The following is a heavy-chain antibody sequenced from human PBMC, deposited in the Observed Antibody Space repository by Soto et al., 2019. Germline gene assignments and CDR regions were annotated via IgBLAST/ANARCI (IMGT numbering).Heavy chain of an antibody. V-gene: IGHV3-48*01. CDR3: ARSGSFDY. D-gene: IGHD1-26*01. CDR2: IGTSGIPT. Sequence: GGSLRLSCVASGFSFSSYTMSWVRQAPGEGLEWISYIGTSGIPTHYADSVEGRFTISRDDAENSLYLHMNTLTAKDTAVYFCARSGSFDYWGPGTLVTVSS. CDR1: GFSFSSYT. J-gene: IGHJ4*02.